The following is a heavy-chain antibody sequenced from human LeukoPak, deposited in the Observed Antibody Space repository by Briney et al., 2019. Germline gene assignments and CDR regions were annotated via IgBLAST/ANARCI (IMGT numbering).Heavy chain of an antibody. V-gene: IGHV1-69*13. CDR1: GGTFSSYA. D-gene: IGHD1-1*01. CDR2: IIPIFGTA. Sequence: SVKVSCKASGGTFSSYAISWVRQAPGQGLEWMGGIIPIFGTANYAQKFQGRVTITADESTSTAYMELSSLRSEDTAVYYCAVTTGTAASDASDIWGQGTMVTVSS. J-gene: IGHJ3*02. CDR3: AVTTGTAASDASDI.